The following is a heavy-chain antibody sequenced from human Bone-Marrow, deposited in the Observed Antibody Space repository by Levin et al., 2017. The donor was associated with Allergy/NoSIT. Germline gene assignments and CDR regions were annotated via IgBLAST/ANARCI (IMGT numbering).Heavy chain of an antibody. J-gene: IGHJ6*03. CDR3: ARLFGYYMDV. V-gene: IGHV4-39*01. CDR1: GGSIRSSGYF. Sequence: SETLSLTCTVSGGSIRSSGYFWGWVRQTPGKGLEWIGSIYYSGATHYSLSLESRATISEDPSKNQFSLNLTSVTAADTAVYYCARLFGYYMDVWGKGTTVIVSS. D-gene: IGHD3-3*01. CDR2: IYYSGAT.